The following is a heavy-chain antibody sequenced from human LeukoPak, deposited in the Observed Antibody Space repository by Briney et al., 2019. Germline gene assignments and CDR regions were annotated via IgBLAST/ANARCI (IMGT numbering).Heavy chain of an antibody. V-gene: IGHV1-46*01. D-gene: IGHD2-2*01. CDR3: ARDFYCSSTSCSYYFDY. J-gene: IGHJ4*02. CDR1: GYTFTSYY. CDR2: INPSGGST. Sequence: ASVKVSCKASGYTFTSYYMHWVRQAPGHGLEWMGIINPSGGSTSYAQKFQGRVTMTRDMSTSTVYMELSSLRSEDTAVYYCARDFYCSSTSCSYYFDYWGQGTLVTVSS.